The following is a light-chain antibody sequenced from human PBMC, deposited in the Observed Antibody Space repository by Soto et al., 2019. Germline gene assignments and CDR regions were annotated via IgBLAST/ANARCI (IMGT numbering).Light chain of an antibody. CDR2: GAS. CDR1: QSVSSSY. J-gene: IGKJ1*01. V-gene: IGKV3-20*01. Sequence: EIVLTQSPGTLSLSPGERATLSCRASQSVSSSYLAWYQQKPGQAPRLLIYGASSRAPGIPDRFSGSGSGTDFTLTISRLEPEDFAVYYCQQYGSSRTFGQGNKVEIK. CDR3: QQYGSSRT.